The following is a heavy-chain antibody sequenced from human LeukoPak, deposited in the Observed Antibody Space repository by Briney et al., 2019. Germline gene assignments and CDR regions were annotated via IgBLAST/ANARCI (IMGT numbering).Heavy chain of an antibody. CDR3: ATTPITPPYYYYYYMDA. D-gene: IGHD5-24*01. Sequence: GASVKVSCKVSGYTLTELSMHWVRQAPGKGLEWMGGFDPEDGETIYAQKFQGRVTMTEDTSTDTAYMELSSLRSEDTAVYYCATTPITPPYYYYYYMDAWGKGTTVTVSS. CDR1: GYTLTELS. V-gene: IGHV1-24*01. J-gene: IGHJ6*03. CDR2: FDPEDGET.